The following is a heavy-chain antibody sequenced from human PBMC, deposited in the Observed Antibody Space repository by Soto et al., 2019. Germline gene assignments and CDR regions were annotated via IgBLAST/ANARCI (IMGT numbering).Heavy chain of an antibody. Sequence: QVQLQESGPGLVKPSETLSLTCRISGGSISSYYWNWIRQAPGKGLEWIGFISYSGSTNYNPALTSRVTISVDTSKDQISLRLNSVTAADTAVYYCARVQSTSWGYHYAVDVWGQGTTVTVSS. CDR2: ISYSGST. J-gene: IGHJ6*01. V-gene: IGHV4-59*01. D-gene: IGHD2-2*01. CDR1: GGSISSYY. CDR3: ARVQSTSWGYHYAVDV.